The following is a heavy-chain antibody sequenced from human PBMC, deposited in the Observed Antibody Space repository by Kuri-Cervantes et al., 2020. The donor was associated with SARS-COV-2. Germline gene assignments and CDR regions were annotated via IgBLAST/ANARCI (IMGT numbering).Heavy chain of an antibody. CDR1: GYTFTTYY. CDR2: INPSGGGT. V-gene: IGHV1-46*01. J-gene: IGHJ6*02. D-gene: IGHD4-17*01. Sequence: ASVNVSCKASGYTFTTYYIHWVRQAPGQGLEWMGIINPSGGGTSYAQKFQGRVAVTRDTPTSTVYMELSSLRSEDTAVYYCARDPTTVTTGIGMDVWGQGTTVTVSS. CDR3: ARDPTTVTTGIGMDV.